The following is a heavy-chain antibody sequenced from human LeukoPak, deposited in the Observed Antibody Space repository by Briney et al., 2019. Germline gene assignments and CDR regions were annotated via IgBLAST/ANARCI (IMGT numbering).Heavy chain of an antibody. J-gene: IGHJ4*02. CDR3: AGSGSYRFDY. V-gene: IGHV3-48*02. CDR2: VTASGTAM. D-gene: IGHD1-26*01. CDR1: GFTFSSYS. Sequence: GGSLRLSCAASGFTFSSYSMNWVRQAPGRGLEWVSHVTASGTAMFYADSVKGRFTISRDNAKNSLYLQMNSLRDEDTAVYYCAGSGSYRFDYWGQGTLVTVSS.